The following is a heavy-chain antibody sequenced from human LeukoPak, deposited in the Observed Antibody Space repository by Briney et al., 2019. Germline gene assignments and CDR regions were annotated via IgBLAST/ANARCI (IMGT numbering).Heavy chain of an antibody. V-gene: IGHV3-48*01. CDR1: GFTFSSYS. J-gene: IGHJ4*02. CDR2: ISSSSSTI. Sequence: PGGSLRLSCAASGFTFSSYSMNWVRQAPGKGLEWVSYISSSSSTIYYADSVKGRFTISRDNSKNTLYLQMNSLRAEDTAVYYCAKVAAAGLHFDYWGQGTLVTVSS. D-gene: IGHD6-13*01. CDR3: AKVAAAGLHFDY.